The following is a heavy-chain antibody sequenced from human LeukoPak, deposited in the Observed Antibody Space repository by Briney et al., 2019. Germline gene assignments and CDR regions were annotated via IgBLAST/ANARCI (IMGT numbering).Heavy chain of an antibody. D-gene: IGHD1-26*01. V-gene: IGHV4-59*01. CDR3: ARTERGSYPIDY. Sequence: SETLSLTCTVSGGSINNYYWSWIRQPPGKGLEWIGYLYYSGSTNYNPSLKSRVIMSVDTSKNQISLKLSSVTAADTAVYYCARTERGSYPIDYWGQGTLVTVSS. CDR2: LYYSGST. CDR1: GGSINNYY. J-gene: IGHJ4*02.